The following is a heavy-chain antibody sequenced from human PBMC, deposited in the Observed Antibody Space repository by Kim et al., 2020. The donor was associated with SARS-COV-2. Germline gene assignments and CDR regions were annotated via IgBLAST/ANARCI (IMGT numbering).Heavy chain of an antibody. J-gene: IGHJ4*02. V-gene: IGHV1-3*01. CDR3: ARDRGYSSPSRRGFY. D-gene: IGHD6-13*01. CDR2: INAGNGNT. CDR1: GYTFTSYA. Sequence: ASVKVSCKASGYTFTSYAMHWVRQAPGQRLEWMGWINAGNGNTKYSQKFQGRVTITRDTSASTAYMELSSLRSEDTAVYYCARDRGYSSPSRRGFYWGQGTLVTVSS.